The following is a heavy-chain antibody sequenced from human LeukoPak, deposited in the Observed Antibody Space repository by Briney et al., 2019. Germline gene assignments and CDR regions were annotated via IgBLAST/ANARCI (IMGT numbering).Heavy chain of an antibody. CDR1: GFTFSDYW. J-gene: IGHJ4*02. V-gene: IGHV3-7*03. D-gene: IGHD3-10*01. CDR3: ARGPNYGSRSDYFDY. Sequence: PGGSLRLSCAASGFTFSDYWMNWVRQAPGKGLEWLANMKEDGSEKYCVDCVKGRFTISRDNAKNSLYLQMNSLRVEDTAVYYCARGPNYGSRSDYFDYWGQGTLVTVSS. CDR2: MKEDGSEK.